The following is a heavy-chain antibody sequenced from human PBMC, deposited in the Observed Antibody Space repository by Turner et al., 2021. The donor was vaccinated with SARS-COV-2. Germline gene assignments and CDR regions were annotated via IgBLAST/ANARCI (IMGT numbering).Heavy chain of an antibody. CDR1: GFTFSSYG. CDR2: ISGSCGST. Sequence: EVQLLESVGGLVSPGGSLRRSCSATGFTFSSYGMRWVRQAPGKGLEWFSAISGSCGSTYYADSVKSRFTISRDNPKNTMYLQMNSLRAEDTAVYYCAKTDTAMVPYNWFDPWGQGTLVTVSS. V-gene: IGHV3-23*01. CDR3: AKTDTAMVPYNWFDP. J-gene: IGHJ5*02. D-gene: IGHD5-18*01.